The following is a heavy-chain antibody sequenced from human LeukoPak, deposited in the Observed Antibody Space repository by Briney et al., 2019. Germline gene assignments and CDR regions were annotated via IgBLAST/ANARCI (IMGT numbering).Heavy chain of an antibody. Sequence: GGSLRLSCAASGFTFSSYSMNWVRQAPGKGLEWVSSISSSSSYIYYADSVKGRFTISRDNAKNSLYLQMNNLRAEDTAVYYCARASWFGELLDYWGQGTLVTVSS. J-gene: IGHJ4*02. CDR1: GFTFSSYS. CDR2: ISSSSSYI. D-gene: IGHD3-10*01. CDR3: ARASWFGELLDY. V-gene: IGHV3-21*01.